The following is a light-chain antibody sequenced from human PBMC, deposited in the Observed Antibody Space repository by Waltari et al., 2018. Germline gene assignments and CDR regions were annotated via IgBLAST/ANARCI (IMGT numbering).Light chain of an antibody. CDR2: RNK. V-gene: IGLV10-54*01. CDR1: SNNVGNQG. Sequence: QAGLTQPPSVSKDLRQTATLTCTGNSNNVGNQGAAWLQHHQGHPPKLLSYRNKNRPPGIPRRFFGYRSRKPAFLTLTWLQPEDEAEHYWPAWDSSLRGYGFGTGTQLTVL. J-gene: IGLJ1*01. CDR3: PAWDSSLRGYG.